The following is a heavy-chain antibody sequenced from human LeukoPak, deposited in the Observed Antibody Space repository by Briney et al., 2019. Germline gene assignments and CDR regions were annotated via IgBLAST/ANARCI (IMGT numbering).Heavy chain of an antibody. CDR3: AKDYSSNKATEDY. V-gene: IGHV3-30*18. CDR2: ISYDGSNR. CDR1: GFTFSTYG. J-gene: IGHJ4*02. D-gene: IGHD6-13*01. Sequence: GGSLRLSCAASGFTFSTYGMHWVRQAPGKGLEWVAVISYDGSNRYYADSVKGRFTISRDSSKNTLYLQMNSLRAEDTAVYYCAKDYSSNKATEDYWGQGTLVTVSS.